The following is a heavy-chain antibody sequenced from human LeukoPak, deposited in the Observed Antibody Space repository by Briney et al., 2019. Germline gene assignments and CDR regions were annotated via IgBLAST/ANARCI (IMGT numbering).Heavy chain of an antibody. J-gene: IGHJ4*02. V-gene: IGHV4-61*01. D-gene: IGHD3-22*01. Sequence: SETLSLTCTVSGDSVSSDSYYWSWIRQPPGKGLEWIGYIYYSGTTKQNPSLKSRVTLSVDTSKNQSYLKLNSVTAADTAVYYCARDSWGYYDSSGYFDHWGQGTLVTVSS. CDR1: GDSVSSDSYY. CDR3: ARDSWGYYDSSGYFDH. CDR2: IYYSGTT.